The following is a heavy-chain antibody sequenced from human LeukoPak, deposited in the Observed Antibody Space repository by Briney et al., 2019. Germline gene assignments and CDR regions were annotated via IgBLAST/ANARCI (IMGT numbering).Heavy chain of an antibody. CDR2: INPNSGGT. CDR1: GYTFTGYY. Sequence: ASVKVSCKASGYTFTGYYMHWVRQAPGQGLEWMGRINPNSGGTNYAQKFQGRVTMTRDTSISTAYMELSRLRSDDTAVYYCARARLQGSSWYKDAFDTWGQGTMVTVSS. D-gene: IGHD6-13*01. CDR3: ARARLQGSSWYKDAFDT. J-gene: IGHJ3*02. V-gene: IGHV1-2*06.